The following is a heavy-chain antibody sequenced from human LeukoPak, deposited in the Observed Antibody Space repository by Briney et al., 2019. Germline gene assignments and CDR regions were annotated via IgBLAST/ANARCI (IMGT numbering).Heavy chain of an antibody. J-gene: IGHJ4*02. Sequence: GGSLRLSCAASGFTFSSYSMNWVRQAPGKGLEWVSSISSSSSSYIYYADSVKGRFTISRDNAKNLLYLQMNSLSAEDTAVYYCARDWGGSYPFDYWGQGTLVTVSS. CDR2: ISSSSSSYI. V-gene: IGHV3-21*01. CDR3: ARDWGGSYPFDY. CDR1: GFTFSSYS. D-gene: IGHD1-26*01.